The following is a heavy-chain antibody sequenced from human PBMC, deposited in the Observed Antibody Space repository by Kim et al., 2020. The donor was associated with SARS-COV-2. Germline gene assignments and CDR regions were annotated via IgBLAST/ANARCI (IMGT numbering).Heavy chain of an antibody. CDR1: GLTVSSHY. V-gene: IGHV3-66*01. Sequence: GGSLRLSCAASGLTVSSHYMSWVRQAPGKGLEWVSVIQSSGRTYYADAVKGRFTISRDNSRNTLSLQMNSLRVDDTAVYHCTKDPGLSLGASYYGFWGQG. CDR3: TKDPGLSLGASYYGF. CDR2: IQSSGRT. J-gene: IGHJ1*01. D-gene: IGHD3-22*01.